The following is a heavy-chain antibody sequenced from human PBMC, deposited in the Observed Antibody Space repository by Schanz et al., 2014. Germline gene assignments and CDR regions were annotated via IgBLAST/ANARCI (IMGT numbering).Heavy chain of an antibody. D-gene: IGHD6-19*01. CDR1: GGTFSSYT. J-gene: IGHJ4*02. CDR3: ARGGYSSGWYDRDIAHFDY. V-gene: IGHV1-69*02. CDR2: IIPSLGLA. Sequence: QVQLVQSGAEVKKPGSSMKVSCKLSGGTFSSYTISWIRQAPGQGLEWMGRIIPSLGLAKYEQKFQDKVTITADTSTTTAYMELSGLRSEDTAVYYCARGGYSSGWYDRDIAHFDYWGQGTLVTVSS.